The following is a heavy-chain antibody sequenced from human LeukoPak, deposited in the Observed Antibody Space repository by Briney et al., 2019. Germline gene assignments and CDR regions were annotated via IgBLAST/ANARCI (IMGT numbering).Heavy chain of an antibody. D-gene: IGHD6-13*01. V-gene: IGHV4-59*01. J-gene: IGHJ3*02. Sequence: SETLSLTCTVSGDSISPYYWGWIRQPPGKGLEWIGYLHYTGSTNYNPPLKSRVTISVDTSKNQFSLKLSSVTAADTAVYYCSRRSRAAAGGAFDIWGQGTRVTVSS. CDR3: SRRSRAAAGGAFDI. CDR2: LHYTGST. CDR1: GDSISPYY.